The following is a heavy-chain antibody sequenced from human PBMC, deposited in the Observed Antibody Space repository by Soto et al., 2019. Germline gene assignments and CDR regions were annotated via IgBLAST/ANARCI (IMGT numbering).Heavy chain of an antibody. CDR1: GFTFSSYA. CDR3: AKDGGAGNFYYYGADV. D-gene: IGHD3-16*01. J-gene: IGHJ6*02. V-gene: IGHV3-30-3*01. CDR2: ISYDGSNK. Sequence: PGGSLRLSCAASGFTFSSYAMHWVRQAPGKGLEWVAVISYDGSNKYYADSVKGRFTISRDNSKNTLYLQMNSLRREDTAVYYCAKDGGAGNFYYYGADVWGQGTTVTVSS.